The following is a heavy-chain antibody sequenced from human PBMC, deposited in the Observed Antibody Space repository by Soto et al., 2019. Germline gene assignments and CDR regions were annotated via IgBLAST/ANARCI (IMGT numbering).Heavy chain of an antibody. CDR2: IYPGDSDT. CDR1: GYSFTSYW. D-gene: IGHD4-17*01. CDR3: ARSPVTEDPAYYYYMDV. Sequence: PGESLKISCKGSGYSFTSYWIGWVRQMPGKGLEWMGIIYPGDSDTRYSPSFQGQVTISADKSISTAYLQWSSLKASDTAMYYCARSPVTEDPAYYYYMDVWGKGTTVTVSS. V-gene: IGHV5-51*01. J-gene: IGHJ6*03.